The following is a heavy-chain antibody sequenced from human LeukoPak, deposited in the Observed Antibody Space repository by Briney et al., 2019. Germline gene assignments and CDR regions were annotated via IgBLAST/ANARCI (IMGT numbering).Heavy chain of an antibody. D-gene: IGHD2/OR15-2a*01. V-gene: IGHV3-23*01. Sequence: RGSLRLSCAASGFTFRSYAMSWVRQAPGKGLEWVSAISGSGGSTYYADSVKGRFTISRDNSKNTLYLQMNSLRAEDTAVYYCANSPERIFWLDPWGQGTLVTVSS. CDR2: ISGSGGST. J-gene: IGHJ5*02. CDR3: ANSPERIFWLDP. CDR1: GFTFRSYA.